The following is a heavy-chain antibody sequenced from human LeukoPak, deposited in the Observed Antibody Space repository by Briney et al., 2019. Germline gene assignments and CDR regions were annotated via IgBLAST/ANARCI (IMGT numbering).Heavy chain of an antibody. CDR1: GFNFRDHW. Sequence: PGGSLRLSCAVSGFNFRDHWMDWVRQAPGKGLKWVAIISSVGSDKYYADSVKGRFTISRDNSKNTQYLQMNSLRAEDTAVYYCAKDGPGFSGWADYWGQGTLVTVSS. D-gene: IGHD6-19*01. V-gene: IGHV3-30*18. CDR2: ISSVGSDK. J-gene: IGHJ4*02. CDR3: AKDGPGFSGWADY.